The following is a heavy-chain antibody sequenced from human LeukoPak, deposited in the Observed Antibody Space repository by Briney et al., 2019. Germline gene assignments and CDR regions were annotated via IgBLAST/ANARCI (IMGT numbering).Heavy chain of an antibody. Sequence: TGGSLRLYCAASGFTFSSYAMSWVRQAPGKGLEWVSAISGSGASKYYADSVKGRCTMSRDNSKNTLYVQMNSVRAEDAAVYYCANRATVRFLEWYIPPYDYWGQGTLVTVSS. V-gene: IGHV3-23*01. CDR2: ISGSGASK. J-gene: IGHJ4*02. CDR3: ANRATVRFLEWYIPPYDY. CDR1: GFTFSSYA. D-gene: IGHD3-3*01.